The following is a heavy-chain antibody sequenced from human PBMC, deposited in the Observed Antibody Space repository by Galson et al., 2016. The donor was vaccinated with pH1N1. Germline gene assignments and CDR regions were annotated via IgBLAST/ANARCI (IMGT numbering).Heavy chain of an antibody. J-gene: IGHJ6*02. V-gene: IGHV3-7*01. CDR3: VRDHDYDDSDHSHYYYGLDV. D-gene: IGHD4-17*01. Sequence: SLRLSCAASGFTFSNYLMSWVRQAPGKGLEWVANIKQDGSEKYYVDSVKGRFTISRDNAKNSLFLQLNSLRAGDTAVYFCVRDHDYDDSDHSHYYYGLDVWGQGTTVTVSS. CDR2: IKQDGSEK. CDR1: GFTFSNYL.